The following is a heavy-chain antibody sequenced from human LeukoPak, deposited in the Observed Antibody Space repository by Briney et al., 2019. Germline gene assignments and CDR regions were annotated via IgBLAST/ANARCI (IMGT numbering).Heavy chain of an antibody. Sequence: GGSLRLSCAASGFTFSSYGMSWVRQAPGKGLEWVSVIYSGGTTSYADSVKGRFTISRDNSKNTLYLQMNSLRAEDTAVYYCARDITWGQGTLVTVSS. CDR1: GFTFSSYG. CDR3: ARDIT. CDR2: IYSGGTT. V-gene: IGHV3-66*01. J-gene: IGHJ5*02.